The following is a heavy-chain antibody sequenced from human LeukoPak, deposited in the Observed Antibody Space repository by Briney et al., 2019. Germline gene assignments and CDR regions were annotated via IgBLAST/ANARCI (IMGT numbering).Heavy chain of an antibody. CDR3: ARQSGYERGYDFVDY. Sequence: AGTLCLTCTVSGGSISSSSYYWGWIGQPPGKGLEWIGSIYYSGSTYYNPSLKSRVTISVDPSKNQFSLKLSSVTAADTAVYYCARQSGYERGYDFVDYWGQGTLVTVSS. D-gene: IGHD5-12*01. CDR2: IYYSGST. CDR1: GGSISSSSYY. V-gene: IGHV4-39*01. J-gene: IGHJ4*02.